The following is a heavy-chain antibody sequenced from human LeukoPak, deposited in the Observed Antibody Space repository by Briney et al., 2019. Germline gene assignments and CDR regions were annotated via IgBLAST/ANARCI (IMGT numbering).Heavy chain of an antibody. CDR3: AKGDGGSYPLDY. CDR2: IRYDGSNK. Sequence: GGSLRLSCAASGFTFSSYGMHWVRQAPGKGLGWVAFIRYDGSNKYYADSVKGRFTISRDNSKNTLYLQMNSLRAEDTAVYYCAKGDGGSYPLDYWGQGTLVTVSS. V-gene: IGHV3-30*02. D-gene: IGHD1-26*01. J-gene: IGHJ4*02. CDR1: GFTFSSYG.